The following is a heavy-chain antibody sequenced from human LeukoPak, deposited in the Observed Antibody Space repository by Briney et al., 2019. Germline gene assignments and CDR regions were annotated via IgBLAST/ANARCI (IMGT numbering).Heavy chain of an antibody. J-gene: IGHJ4*02. CDR3: TRDKYYYDSSGSLRFDY. CDR2: IYHSGST. CDR1: GYSISSGYY. V-gene: IGHV4-38-2*02. Sequence: SETLSLTCTVSGYSISSGYYWGWIRQPPGKGLEWIGSIYHSGSTYYNPSLKSRVIISVDTSKNQFSLKLSSVTAADTAVYYCTRDKYYYDSSGSLRFDYWGQGTLVTVSS. D-gene: IGHD3-22*01.